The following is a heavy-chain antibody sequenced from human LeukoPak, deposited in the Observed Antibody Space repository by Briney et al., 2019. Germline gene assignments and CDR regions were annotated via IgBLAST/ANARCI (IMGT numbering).Heavy chain of an antibody. CDR1: GFTFSSCG. J-gene: IGHJ4*02. CDR2: ISYDGSNK. V-gene: IGHV3-30*03. CDR3: GGEMSDNYYDSSGYYLDY. D-gene: IGHD3-22*01. Sequence: GGSLRLSCAASGFTFSSCGMHWVRQTPGKGLEWVAVISYDGSNKYYADSVKGRFTISRDNSKNTLYLQMNSLRAEDTAVYYCGGEMSDNYYDSSGYYLDYWGQGTLVTVSS.